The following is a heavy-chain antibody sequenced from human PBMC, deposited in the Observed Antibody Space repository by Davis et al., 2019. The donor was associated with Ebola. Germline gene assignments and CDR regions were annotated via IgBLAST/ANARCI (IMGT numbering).Heavy chain of an antibody. CDR3: ARRNTMIVVGGGLDY. CDR2: IYYSGST. Sequence: SETLSLTCTVSGGSISSSSYYWGWIRQPPGKGLEWIGSIYYSGSTYYNPSLKSRVTISVDTSKNQFSLTLSPVTAADTAGYYCARRNTMIVVGGGLDYWGQGTLVTVSS. D-gene: IGHD3-22*01. J-gene: IGHJ4*02. CDR1: GGSISSSSYY. V-gene: IGHV4-39*01.